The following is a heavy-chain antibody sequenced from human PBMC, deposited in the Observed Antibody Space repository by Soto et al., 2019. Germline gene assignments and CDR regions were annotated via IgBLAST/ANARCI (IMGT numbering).Heavy chain of an antibody. V-gene: IGHV4-39*01. D-gene: IGHD2-8*01. Sequence: SETLSLTCTVSGGSISSSSYYWGWIRHPPGKGLEGIGVIFYSGSTYYNPSLKSRVTISVDTSKNQFSLKLSSVTAADTAVYYCARLGCTNGVCYRGGDYWGQGTLVTVSS. J-gene: IGHJ4*02. CDR3: ARLGCTNGVCYRGGDY. CDR2: IFYSGST. CDR1: GGSISSSSYY.